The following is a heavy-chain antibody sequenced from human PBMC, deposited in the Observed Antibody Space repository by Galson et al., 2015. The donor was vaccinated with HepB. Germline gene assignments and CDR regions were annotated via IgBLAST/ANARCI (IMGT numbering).Heavy chain of an antibody. D-gene: IGHD1-7*01. J-gene: IGHJ4*02. CDR2: VSHDGSYK. CDR3: AKDPAGRFVVNYRGYYFDD. CDR1: GFTFSNYG. Sequence: SLRLSCAASGFTFSNYGMHWVRQAPGKGLEWVALVSHDGSYKSYAESAKGRFTSFRDNSKGTLYLQMNSLRPEDTAVYYCAKDPAGRFVVNYRGYYFDDWGQGTLVTVSS. V-gene: IGHV3-30*18.